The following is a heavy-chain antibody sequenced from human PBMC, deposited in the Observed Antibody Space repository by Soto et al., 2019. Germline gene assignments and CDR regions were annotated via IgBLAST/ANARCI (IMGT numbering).Heavy chain of an antibody. D-gene: IGHD6-19*01. V-gene: IGHV1-2*04. Sequence: QVQLVQSGAEVKKPGASVKVSCKASGYTFTGYYMHWVRQAPGQGLEWMGWINPNSGGTNYAQKFQGCVTRTRDTSISTAYMELSRLRSDDTAVYYCARGFRAWLVEGPYYGMDVWGKGTTVTVSS. CDR1: GYTFTGYY. J-gene: IGHJ6*04. CDR2: INPNSGGT. CDR3: ARGFRAWLVEGPYYGMDV.